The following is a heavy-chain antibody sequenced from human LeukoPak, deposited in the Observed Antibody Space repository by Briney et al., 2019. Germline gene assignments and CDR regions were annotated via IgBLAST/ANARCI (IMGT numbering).Heavy chain of an antibody. CDR3: ARDLYCSGGSCYSGIDY. V-gene: IGHV1-2*06. CDR2: INPNSGGT. J-gene: IGHJ4*02. Sequence: ASVKVSCKASGYTFTGYYMHWVRQAPGQGLEWMGRINPNSGGTNYAQKFQGRVTMTRDTSISTAYMELSRLRSDDTAVYYCARDLYCSGGSCYSGIDYWGQGTLVTVSS. CDR1: GYTFTGYY. D-gene: IGHD2-15*01.